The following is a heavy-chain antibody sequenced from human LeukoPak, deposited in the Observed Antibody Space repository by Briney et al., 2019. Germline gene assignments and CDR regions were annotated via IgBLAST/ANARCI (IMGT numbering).Heavy chain of an antibody. D-gene: IGHD4-17*01. CDR2: IYYSGST. Sequence: SSETLSLTCTVSGGSINSGGYSWSWIRQHPGKDLEWIGYIYYSGSTYYNPSLKSRVTISVDTSKNQFSLKLTSVTAADTAVYYCARGIDYGSEYFQHWGQGTLVTVSS. CDR3: ARGIDYGSEYFQH. J-gene: IGHJ1*01. V-gene: IGHV4-31*03. CDR1: GGSINSGGYS.